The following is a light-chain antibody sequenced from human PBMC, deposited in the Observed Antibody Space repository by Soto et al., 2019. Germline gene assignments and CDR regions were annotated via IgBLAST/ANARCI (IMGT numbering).Light chain of an antibody. V-gene: IGKV3-15*01. CDR3: QQYNNWPRT. J-gene: IGKJ1*01. Sequence: EIMMTQSPPTLSVSQGERATHSCRASQSVSSNLAWYQQKPGQAPRLLIYSASTRATGIPARFSGSGSGTEFTLTISSLQSEDFAVYYCQQYNNWPRTFGQGTKV. CDR1: QSVSSN. CDR2: SAS.